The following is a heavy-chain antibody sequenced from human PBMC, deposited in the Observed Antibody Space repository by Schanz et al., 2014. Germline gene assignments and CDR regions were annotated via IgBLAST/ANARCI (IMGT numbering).Heavy chain of an antibody. D-gene: IGHD6-19*01. V-gene: IGHV3-7*03. Sequence: EVQLVESGGGLVQPGGSLRLSCATSRLTFGNYWMSWVRQAPGKGLEWVANINQDGSQKYYVGSVKGRFTISRDNAKDSLYLQMDSLRADDTAVYYCARYNSGHSDYWGQGTLVTVSS. CDR1: RLTFGNYW. CDR3: ARYNSGHSDY. J-gene: IGHJ4*02. CDR2: INQDGSQK.